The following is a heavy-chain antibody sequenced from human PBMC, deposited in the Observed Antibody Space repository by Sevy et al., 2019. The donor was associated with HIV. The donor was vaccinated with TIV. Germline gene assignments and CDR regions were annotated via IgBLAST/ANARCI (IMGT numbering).Heavy chain of an antibody. CDR3: VRHRPLTGKILNGYLDH. Sequence: GESLKISCKGSGYIFTNYWIGWVRQMPGKGLEWMGIIYPADSDTRYSPSFEGRVTISADMSITTADLQWSSLKASDSAVYYCVRHRPLTGKILNGYLDHWGQGTLVTVSS. J-gene: IGHJ4*02. D-gene: IGHD3-9*01. CDR2: IYPADSDT. CDR1: GYIFTNYW. V-gene: IGHV5-51*01.